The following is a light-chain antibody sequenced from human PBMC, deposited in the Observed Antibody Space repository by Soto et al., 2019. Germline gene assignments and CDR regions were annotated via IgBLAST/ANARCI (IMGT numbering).Light chain of an antibody. J-gene: IGKJ1*01. Sequence: DIQMTQSPSTLSASVGDRVTITCRASQTVSIWLAWFQQKPGKAPNLLIYRVSSVESGVPSSFSGSGSGTEFTLTISNLQPDDFATYYCQQYDDSSWTFGQGTKV. V-gene: IGKV1-5*03. CDR3: QQYDDSSWT. CDR1: QTVSIW. CDR2: RVS.